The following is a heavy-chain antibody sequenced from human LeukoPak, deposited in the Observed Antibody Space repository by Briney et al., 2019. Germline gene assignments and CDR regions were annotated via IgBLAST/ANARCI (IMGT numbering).Heavy chain of an antibody. CDR3: TRILVGGNRAFDI. CDR2: ISSSGSTI. CDR1: GLTFSSYE. V-gene: IGHV3-48*03. J-gene: IGHJ3*02. Sequence: PRGSLRPSCAASGLTFSSYEMNWVRQAPRKRLEWVSYISSSGSTIYYADSVKGRFTISRDNAKNTLYLQMNSLRAEDTAMYYCTRILVGGNRAFDIWGQGTMATVSS. D-gene: IGHD2-21*01.